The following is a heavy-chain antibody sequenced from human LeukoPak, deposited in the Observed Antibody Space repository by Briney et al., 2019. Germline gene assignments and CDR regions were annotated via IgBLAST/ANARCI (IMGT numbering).Heavy chain of an antibody. Sequence: SETLSLTCAVYGGSVSGYYWSWIRQPPGKGLEWIGEVNHSGSTNYNPSLKSRVTISVDTSKNQFSLKLSSVTAADTAVYYCARGRGSSSWYYFDYWGQGTLVTVSS. CDR1: GGSVSGYY. CDR2: VNHSGST. CDR3: ARGRGSSSWYYFDY. V-gene: IGHV4-34*01. J-gene: IGHJ4*02. D-gene: IGHD6-13*01.